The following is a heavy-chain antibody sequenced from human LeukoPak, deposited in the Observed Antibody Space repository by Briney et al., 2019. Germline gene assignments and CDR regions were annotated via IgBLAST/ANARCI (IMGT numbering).Heavy chain of an antibody. CDR1: GYTFTSYG. V-gene: IGHV1-69*13. Sequence: SVKVSCKASGYTFTSYGISWVRQAPGQGLEWMGGIIPIFGTANYAQKFQGRVTITADESTSTAYMELSSPRSEDTAVYYCARERTVRGKQHYYYYYMDVWGKGTTVTISS. CDR3: ARERTVRGKQHYYYYYMDV. J-gene: IGHJ6*03. D-gene: IGHD3-10*01. CDR2: IIPIFGTA.